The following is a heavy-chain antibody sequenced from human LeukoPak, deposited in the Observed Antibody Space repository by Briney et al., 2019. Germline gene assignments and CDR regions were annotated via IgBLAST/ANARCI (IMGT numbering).Heavy chain of an antibody. CDR2: IYPGDSDT. CDR3: ARRDSSGYYSWDNFDY. J-gene: IGHJ4*02. D-gene: IGHD3-22*01. Sequence: GESLKISCKGSGYSFTSYWIGWVRQMPGKGLEWMGIIYPGDSDTRYSPSFQGQVTISADKSISTAYLQWSSLKASDTAMYYCARRDSSGYYSWDNFDYWGQGTLVTVSS. V-gene: IGHV5-51*01. CDR1: GYSFTSYW.